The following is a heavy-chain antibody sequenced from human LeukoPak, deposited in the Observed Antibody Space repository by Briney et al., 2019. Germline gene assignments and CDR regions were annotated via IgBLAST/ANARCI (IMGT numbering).Heavy chain of an antibody. D-gene: IGHD5-12*01. V-gene: IGHV1-18*01. Sequence: ASVKVSCKASGYTFTSYGISWVRQAPGQGLEWMGWISAYNGNTNYAKKLQGRVTMTTDTSTSTAYTELRRLRSDDTAVYYCGVGSGYAAFDYWGQGTLVTVSS. CDR3: GVGSGYAAFDY. CDR2: ISAYNGNT. J-gene: IGHJ4*02. CDR1: GYTFTSYG.